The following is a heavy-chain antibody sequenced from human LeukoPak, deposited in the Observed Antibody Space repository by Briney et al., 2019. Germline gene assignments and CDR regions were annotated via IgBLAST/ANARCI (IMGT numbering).Heavy chain of an antibody. CDR2: IIPIFGTA. J-gene: IGHJ4*02. CDR1: GGTFSSYA. V-gene: IGHV1-69*13. Sequence: SVKVSCKASGGTFSSYAISWVRQAPGQGLEWMGGIIPIFGTANYAQKFQGRVTITADESTSTAYMELSNLRSEDTAVYYCARCGCSSTSCYPDFDYWGQGTLVTVSS. D-gene: IGHD2-2*01. CDR3: ARCGCSSTSCYPDFDY.